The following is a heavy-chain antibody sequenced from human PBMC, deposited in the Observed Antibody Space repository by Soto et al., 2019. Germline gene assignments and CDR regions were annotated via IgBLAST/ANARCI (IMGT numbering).Heavy chain of an antibody. CDR3: VKYTSRRIVVEPITLFDY. V-gene: IGHV3-30*18. CDR2: ISHDGTNK. CDR1: GFTFSDYG. D-gene: IGHD2-2*01. Sequence: PVGTLRLSCAASGFTFSDYGIHRVLQVPAKWLEWVAFISHDGTNKYYANSFNGRLTISRDNSRNTMYLQMNRLIAEDTAVYYCVKYTSRRIVVEPITLFDYWGQGTLVTVSS. J-gene: IGHJ4*02.